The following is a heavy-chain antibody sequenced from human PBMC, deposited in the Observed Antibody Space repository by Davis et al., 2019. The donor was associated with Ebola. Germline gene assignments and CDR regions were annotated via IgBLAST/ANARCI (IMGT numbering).Heavy chain of an antibody. CDR3: ARGRYFDWLLLAPYYYYGMDV. CDR1: GGSFRGYY. CDR2: IYYSGST. Sequence: SQTLSLTCAVYGGSFRGYYWSWIRQPPGKGLEWIGGIYYSGSTYYNPSLKSRVTISVDTSKNQFSLKLSSVTAADTAVYYCARGRYFDWLLLAPYYYYGMDVWGQGTTVTVSS. J-gene: IGHJ6*02. V-gene: IGHV4-34*01. D-gene: IGHD3-9*01.